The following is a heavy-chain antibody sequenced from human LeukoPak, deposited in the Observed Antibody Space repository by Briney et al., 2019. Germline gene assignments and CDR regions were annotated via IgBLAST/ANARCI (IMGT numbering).Heavy chain of an antibody. CDR2: IYYSGST. Sequence: PSETLSLTCTVSGGSISSSSYYWGWIRQPPGKGLEWIGSIYYSGSTYYNPSLKSRVTIPVDTSKNQFSLKLSSVTAADTAVYYCAREELGYCSGGSCYLKLGWFDPWGQGTLVTVSS. CDR3: AREELGYCSGGSCYLKLGWFDP. CDR1: GGSISSSSYY. D-gene: IGHD2-15*01. J-gene: IGHJ5*02. V-gene: IGHV4-39*07.